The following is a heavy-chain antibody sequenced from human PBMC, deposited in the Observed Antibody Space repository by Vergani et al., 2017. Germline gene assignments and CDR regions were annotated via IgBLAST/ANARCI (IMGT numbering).Heavy chain of an antibody. CDR3: ARHSTVEWLVKLGWIDP. CDR1: GASIRSSNYY. V-gene: IGHV4-39*01. CDR2: IYYSGST. D-gene: IGHD6-19*01. J-gene: IGHJ5*02. Sequence: QLQLQESGPGLVKPSATLSLTCSVSGASIRSSNYYWGWIRQPPGKGLEWIASIYYSGSTYYNPSLKSRVTISVDTSKNQFSLKLSSVTAAETAVYFCARHSTVEWLVKLGWIDPWGKGILVTVSS.